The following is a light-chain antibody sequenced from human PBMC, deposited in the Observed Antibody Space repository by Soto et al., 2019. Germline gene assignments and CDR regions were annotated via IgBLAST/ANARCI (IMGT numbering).Light chain of an antibody. CDR3: SSYTSSNTVV. CDR2: EVS. J-gene: IGLJ2*01. V-gene: IGLV2-14*01. CDR1: SSDVGGYKY. Sequence: QSALTQPASVSGPPGQSITISCTGTSSDVGGYKYVSWYQQHPGKAPKLMIYEVSNRPSGVSNRFSGSKSGNTASLTISGLQAEDEADYYCSSYTSSNTVVFGGGTKLTVL.